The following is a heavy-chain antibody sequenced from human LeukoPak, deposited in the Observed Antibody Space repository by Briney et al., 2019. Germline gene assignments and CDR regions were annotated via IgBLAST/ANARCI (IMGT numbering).Heavy chain of an antibody. D-gene: IGHD6-13*01. Sequence: GGSLRLSCAASGFTSSSYWMSWVRQAPGKGLEWVANIKQDGSEKYYVDSVKGRFTISRDNAKNSLYLQMNSLRAEDTAVYYCARQYSSSWYAFGGDYYYGMDVWGQGTTVTVSS. J-gene: IGHJ6*02. V-gene: IGHV3-7*01. CDR2: IKQDGSEK. CDR1: GFTSSSYW. CDR3: ARQYSSSWYAFGGDYYYGMDV.